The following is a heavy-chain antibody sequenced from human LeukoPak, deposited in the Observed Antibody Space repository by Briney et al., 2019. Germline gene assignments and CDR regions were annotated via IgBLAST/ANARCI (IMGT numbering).Heavy chain of an antibody. D-gene: IGHD6-19*01. CDR2: ISYDGSNK. V-gene: IGHV3-30*04. Sequence: PGGSLRLSCAASGFTFSSYAMHWVRQAPGKGLEWGAVISYDGSNKYYADSVKGRFTISRDNSKNTLYLQMNSLRAEDTAVYYCARDRSPPLGIAVAGTRYYFDYWGQGTLVTVSS. J-gene: IGHJ4*02. CDR1: GFTFSSYA. CDR3: ARDRSPPLGIAVAGTRYYFDY.